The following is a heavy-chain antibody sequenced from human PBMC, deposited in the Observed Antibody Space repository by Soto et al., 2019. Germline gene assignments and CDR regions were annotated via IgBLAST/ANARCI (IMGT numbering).Heavy chain of an antibody. J-gene: IGHJ4*02. Sequence: EVQLVESGGGLVQPGRSLRLSCVASGFIFEDYAMHWVRQAPGQGLEWISSIRWSSGGIDYADSVKGRFTISRDNAKNSLYLQMNSLKPDDTALSYCAKDDSYAIDYWGQGTLVTVSS. CDR3: AKDDSYAIDY. CDR1: GFIFEDYA. CDR2: IRWSSGGI. V-gene: IGHV3-9*01. D-gene: IGHD2-2*01.